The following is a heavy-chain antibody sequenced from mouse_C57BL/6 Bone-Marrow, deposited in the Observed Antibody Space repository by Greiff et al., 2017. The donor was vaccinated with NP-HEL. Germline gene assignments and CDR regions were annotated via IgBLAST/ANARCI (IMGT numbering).Heavy chain of an antibody. V-gene: IGHV5-16*01. D-gene: IGHD2-4*01. CDR1: GFTFSDYY. Sequence: EVQGVESEGGLVQPGSSMKLSCTVSGFTFSDYYMAWVRRVLEKGLEWVANINYDGSSTYYLHSLKSRFFISRDNAKNILYLQMSSLKSEDTATYYCAREGGLRRRTYAMDYWGQGTSVTVSS. CDR3: AREGGLRRRTYAMDY. CDR2: INYDGSST. J-gene: IGHJ4*01.